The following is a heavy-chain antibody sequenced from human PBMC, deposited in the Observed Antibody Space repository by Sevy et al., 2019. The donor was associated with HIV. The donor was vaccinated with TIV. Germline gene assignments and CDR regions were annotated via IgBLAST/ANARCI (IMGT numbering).Heavy chain of an antibody. CDR2: ISSNGDNA. CDR3: ARGPEWELTSFLSH. V-gene: IGHV3-30-3*01. Sequence: GGFLRLSCAASGFTFRTYAFHWVRQAPGRGLEWIGLISSNGDNAFYANSVRGRFTISRDNSMNTLYLQMSSLTPEDTAVYYCARGPEWELTSFLSHWGQGALVTVSS. J-gene: IGHJ4*02. D-gene: IGHD1-26*01. CDR1: GFTFRTYA.